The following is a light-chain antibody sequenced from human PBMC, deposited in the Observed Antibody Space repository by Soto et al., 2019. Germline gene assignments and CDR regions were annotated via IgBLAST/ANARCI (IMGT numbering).Light chain of an antibody. CDR3: QQSHNLPLS. V-gene: IGKV1-33*01. J-gene: IGKJ4*01. Sequence: DIQMTQSPSSLSASVGDRVTITCQASQDIDNYLNWYRQKPGKAPRLLIYDSSTLQTGVPSRFSGSGSGTDFTFAISSLQPEDIATYYCQQSHNLPLSFGGGTKVQI. CDR1: QDIDNY. CDR2: DSS.